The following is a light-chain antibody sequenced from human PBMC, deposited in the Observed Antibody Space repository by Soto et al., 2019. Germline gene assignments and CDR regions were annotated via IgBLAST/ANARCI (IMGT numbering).Light chain of an antibody. CDR1: SSDIGDSNH. Sequence: QSVLTQPAPVSGSPGQSITISCTGTSSDIGDSNHVSWYQQHPGKAPKLMIYEVSNRPSRVSNRFSGSKSGKTASLTISALQGEDAANYYCRSYKSRTNVFRTGPKVTVL. J-gene: IGLJ1*01. CDR3: RSYKSRTNV. CDR2: EVS. V-gene: IGLV2-14*01.